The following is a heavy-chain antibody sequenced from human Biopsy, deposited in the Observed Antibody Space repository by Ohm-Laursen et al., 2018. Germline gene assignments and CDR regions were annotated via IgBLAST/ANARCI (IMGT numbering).Heavy chain of an antibody. D-gene: IGHD2-8*01. CDR2: INCKTGAT. Sequence: ASVKASCKPSSYTFTDYNIHRMRQAPGQGLEWLGYINCKTGATNYAQKFQGTVTMTRDTSISTAYLALGSLRSADTAIYYCARDPLNGHKHFDYWGQGSLVTVSS. V-gene: IGHV1-2*02. J-gene: IGHJ4*02. CDR1: SYTFTDYN. CDR3: ARDPLNGHKHFDY.